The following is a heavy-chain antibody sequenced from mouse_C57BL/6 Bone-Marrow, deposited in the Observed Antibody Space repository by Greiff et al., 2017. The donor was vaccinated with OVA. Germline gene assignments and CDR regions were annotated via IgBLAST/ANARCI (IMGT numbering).Heavy chain of an antibody. Sequence: QVQLKASGPGLVAPSQSLSITCTVSGFSLTSYALSWVRQPPGKGLEWLCVIWTGGGTNYNSALKSRLSISKDNSKSQVFLKMNSLQTDDTARYYCAPIYDGYLFAYWSQGTLVTVSA. CDR2: IWTGGGT. CDR1: GFSLTSYA. CDR3: APIYDGYLFAY. V-gene: IGHV2-9-1*01. D-gene: IGHD2-3*01. J-gene: IGHJ3*01.